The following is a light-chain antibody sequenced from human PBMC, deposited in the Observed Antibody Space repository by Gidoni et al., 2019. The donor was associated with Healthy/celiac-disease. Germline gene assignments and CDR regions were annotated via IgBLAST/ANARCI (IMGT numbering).Light chain of an antibody. CDR1: QSVSSY. CDR3: QQRSNWPPV. J-gene: IGKJ3*01. CDR2: DAS. Sequence: EIVLTQSPATLSLSPGERATLSCRASQSVSSYLAWYQQKPGQAPRLLIYDASNRATGIPARFSGSGSGTDFTLTISSLEPEDFAVYYCQQRSNWPPVXXXXTKXDIK. V-gene: IGKV3-11*01.